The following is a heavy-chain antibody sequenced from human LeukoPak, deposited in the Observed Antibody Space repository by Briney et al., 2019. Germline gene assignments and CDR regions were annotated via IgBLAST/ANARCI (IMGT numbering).Heavy chain of an antibody. V-gene: IGHV4-59*01. J-gene: IGHJ4*02. CDR3: ARGVDTAMGFYYYY. D-gene: IGHD5-18*01. Sequence: PSETLSLTCTVSGGSISSYYWSWIRQPPGKGLEWIGYIYYSGSTNYNPSLKSRVTISVDTSKNQFSLKLSSVTAADTAVYYCARGVDTAMGFYYYYWGQGFLVAVSS. CDR1: GGSISSYY. CDR2: IYYSGST.